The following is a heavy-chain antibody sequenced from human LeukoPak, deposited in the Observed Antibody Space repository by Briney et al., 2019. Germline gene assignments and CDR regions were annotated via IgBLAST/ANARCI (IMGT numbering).Heavy chain of an antibody. CDR2: IYYSGST. D-gene: IGHD1-26*01. CDR1: GGSISSYY. V-gene: IGHV4-59*08. Sequence: PSETLSLTCTVSGGSISSYYWSWIRQPPGKGLEWIGYIYYSGSTNYNPSLKSRVTISVDTSKNQFSLKLSSVTAADTAVYYCARSLDIVGATPFDYWGQGTLVTVSS. CDR3: ARSLDIVGATPFDY. J-gene: IGHJ4*02.